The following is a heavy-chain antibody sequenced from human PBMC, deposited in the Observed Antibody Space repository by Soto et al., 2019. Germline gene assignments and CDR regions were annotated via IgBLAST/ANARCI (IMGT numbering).Heavy chain of an antibody. Sequence: QLQLQESGSRLVKPSQTLSLTCAVSGASISSVGYSWSWIRQPPGKGLEWIGYIHQTGITYYNPSLNSRATISLDSSNNQFSLNLSSVTAADTAVYFCVRDRRESNYFESWGQGTLVTVSS. CDR3: VRDRRESNYFES. V-gene: IGHV4-30-2*01. CDR2: IHQTGIT. CDR1: GASISSVGYS. J-gene: IGHJ4*02.